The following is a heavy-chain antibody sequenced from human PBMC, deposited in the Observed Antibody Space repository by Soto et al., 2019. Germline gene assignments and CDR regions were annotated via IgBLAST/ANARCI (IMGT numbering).Heavy chain of an antibody. Sequence: GASVKVSCKASGGTFSSYAISWVRQAPGQGLEWMGGIIPIFGTANYAQKFQGRVTITADKSTSTAYMELSSLRSEDTAVYYCARLRLVVVAARRPKELGGPLMPWGQGTLVTVS. CDR1: GGTFSSYA. D-gene: IGHD2-15*01. CDR3: ARLRLVVVAARRPKELGGPLMP. V-gene: IGHV1-69*06. CDR2: IIPIFGTA. J-gene: IGHJ5*02.